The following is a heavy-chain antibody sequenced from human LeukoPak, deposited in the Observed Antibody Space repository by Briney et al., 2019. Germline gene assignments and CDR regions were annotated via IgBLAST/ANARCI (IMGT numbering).Heavy chain of an antibody. Sequence: GGSLRLSCEVSGFTFRNYGMHWVRQAPNKGLEWVAVVSNEGDQKFYAASVKGRFTISRDNSKNTLFLQMNSLRLEDTARYYCVQDPKIVGETLGDYWGQGTLVIVS. J-gene: IGHJ4*02. D-gene: IGHD1-26*01. CDR3: VQDPKIVGETLGDY. CDR1: GFTFRNYG. V-gene: IGHV3-30*18. CDR2: VSNEGDQK.